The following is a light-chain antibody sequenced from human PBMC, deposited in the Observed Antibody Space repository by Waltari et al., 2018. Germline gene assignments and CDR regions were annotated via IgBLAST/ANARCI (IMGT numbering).Light chain of an antibody. V-gene: IGKV1-33*01. CDR2: DAT. J-gene: IGKJ3*01. CDR1: QDISNY. Sequence: DIQMTQSPSSLSASVGDRVTITCQASQDISNYLNWYQQKPGKAPKLLAHDATKLETRVPSRFSGSQSETHFTLTINSLQPEDIATYYCQRYDNLPVFAFGPGTKVHIK. CDR3: QRYDNLPVFA.